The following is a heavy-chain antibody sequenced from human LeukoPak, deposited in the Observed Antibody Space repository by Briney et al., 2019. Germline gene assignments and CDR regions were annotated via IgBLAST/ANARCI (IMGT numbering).Heavy chain of an antibody. CDR2: ISAYNGNT. Sequence: ASVNVSCKASGYTFTSYDINWVRQATGQGLEWMGWISAYNGNTNYAQKLQGRVTMTTDTSTSTAYMELRSLRSDDTAVYYCARGGTIFGVVIGGYYYYGMDVWGQGTTVTVSS. D-gene: IGHD3-3*01. CDR1: GYTFTSYD. V-gene: IGHV1-18*01. CDR3: ARGGTIFGVVIGGYYYYGMDV. J-gene: IGHJ6*02.